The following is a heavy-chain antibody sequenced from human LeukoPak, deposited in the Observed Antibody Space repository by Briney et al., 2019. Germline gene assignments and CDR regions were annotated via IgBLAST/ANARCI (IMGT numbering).Heavy chain of an antibody. CDR3: ARGQGYYTPLDY. CDR2: INSDGSGT. V-gene: IGHV3-74*01. CDR1: GFTFSGYW. Sequence: GGSLRLSCAASGFTFSGYWMHWVRHAAGKGLGWLSRINSDGSGTTNADSGEGRFTISRDNPKNTLYLQMNSLRGEDTAVYYCARGQGYYTPLDYWGQGTLVTVSS. J-gene: IGHJ4*02. D-gene: IGHD2-8*01.